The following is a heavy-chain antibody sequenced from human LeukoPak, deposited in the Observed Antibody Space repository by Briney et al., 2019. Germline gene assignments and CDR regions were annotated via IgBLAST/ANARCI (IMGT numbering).Heavy chain of an antibody. CDR1: GFTFSTYA. D-gene: IGHD2-21*02. Sequence: GGSLRLSCAASGFTFSTYAMSCVRQAPGKGLEWVSSISGGSGGSTYYADSVKGRFTISRDSSKNTLYLQMNSLRAEETAVYSCEKGEEYCGGDCYPDWGKGKLVTVFS. CDR3: EKGEEYCGGDCYPD. J-gene: IGHJ4*02. CDR2: ISGGSGGST. V-gene: IGHV3-23*01.